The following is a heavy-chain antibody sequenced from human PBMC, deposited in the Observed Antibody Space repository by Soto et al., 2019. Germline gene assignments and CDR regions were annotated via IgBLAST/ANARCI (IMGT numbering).Heavy chain of an antibody. CDR3: ARALTYYYYSSGYRTSFDY. D-gene: IGHD3-22*01. Sequence: ASVKVSCKASGYTFTSYGISWVRQAPGQGLEWMGWISAYNGNTNYAQKLQGRDTMTTDTSTSTAYMELRSLRSDDTAVYYCARALTYYYYSSGYRTSFDYWGQGTLVTV. CDR2: ISAYNGNT. CDR1: GYTFTSYG. V-gene: IGHV1-18*01. J-gene: IGHJ4*02.